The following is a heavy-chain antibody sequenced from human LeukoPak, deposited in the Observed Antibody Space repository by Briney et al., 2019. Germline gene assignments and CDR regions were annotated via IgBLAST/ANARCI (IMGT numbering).Heavy chain of an antibody. CDR3: ARGSSGLRGDAFAI. D-gene: IGHD6-19*01. Sequence: GGSLRLSCAASGFTFSNYAIHWVRQAPGKGLEWVTVISYDGSNKYYADSVKGRFTISRDNSKNTLYLQMNSLRAEDTAVYYCARGSSGLRGDAFAIWGQGTMVTVSS. V-gene: IGHV3-30*04. CDR1: GFTFSNYA. J-gene: IGHJ3*02. CDR2: ISYDGSNK.